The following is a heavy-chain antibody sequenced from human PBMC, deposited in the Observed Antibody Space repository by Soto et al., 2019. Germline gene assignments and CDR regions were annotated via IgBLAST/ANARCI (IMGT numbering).Heavy chain of an antibody. D-gene: IGHD2-15*01. V-gene: IGHV4-34*01. J-gene: IGHJ4*02. Sequence: SETLSLTCSVSGGSFSDFYWTWIRQLPGKGLEWIGEINHIGYTNYNPSLESRVAISVDTSKNQFSLTLRSVTAADTAVYYCGPRGAVAPRGYWGQGTLVTVSS. CDR2: INHIGYT. CDR1: GGSFSDFY. CDR3: GPRGAVAPRGY.